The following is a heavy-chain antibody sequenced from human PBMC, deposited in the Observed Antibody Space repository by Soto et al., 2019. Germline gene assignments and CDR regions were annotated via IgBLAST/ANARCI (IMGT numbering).Heavy chain of an antibody. CDR1: GGSISSSSYY. J-gene: IGHJ4*02. CDR3: ARDSWDSGSYLDY. CDR2: IYYSGST. D-gene: IGHD1-26*01. Sequence: QLLDSGPGLVKPSETLSLTCTVSGGSISSSSYYWGWIRQPPGKGLEWIGSIYYSGSTYYNPSLKSRVTISVDTSKNQFSLKLSSVTAADTAVYYCARDSWDSGSYLDYWGQGTLVTVSS. V-gene: IGHV4-39*02.